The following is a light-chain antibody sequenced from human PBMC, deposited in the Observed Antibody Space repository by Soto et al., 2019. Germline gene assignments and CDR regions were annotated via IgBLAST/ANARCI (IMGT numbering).Light chain of an antibody. CDR2: DAS. Sequence: IPMTQSPSTLSASVGERVTLTCRASQSISYWLAWYQQKSGKAPKLLIYDASDLERGVPSRFSGSGSGTELTITISGLKPDDFETYYCQQYDNYPHTFGQGTRLEIK. CDR3: QQYDNYPHT. J-gene: IGKJ5*01. CDR1: QSISYW. V-gene: IGKV1-5*01.